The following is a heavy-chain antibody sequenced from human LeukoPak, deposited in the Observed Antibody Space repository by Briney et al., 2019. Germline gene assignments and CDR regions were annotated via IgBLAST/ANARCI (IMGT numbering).Heavy chain of an antibody. D-gene: IGHD7-27*01. Sequence: PSETLSLTCTVSGGSINNYFWSCIRQPPGKGLEWIGYIYYSGSTNYNPSLKSRLTMSVDTSKNQFSLKLSSVTAADTAVYYCARFRLLGTGLADWYFDLWGRGTLVTVSS. J-gene: IGHJ2*01. V-gene: IGHV4-59*08. CDR2: IYYSGST. CDR1: GGSINNYF. CDR3: ARFRLLGTGLADWYFDL.